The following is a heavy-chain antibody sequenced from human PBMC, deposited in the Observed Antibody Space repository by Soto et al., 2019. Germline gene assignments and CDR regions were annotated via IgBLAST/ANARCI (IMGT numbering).Heavy chain of an antibody. J-gene: IGHJ3*02. CDR2: IRNKANSYAT. D-gene: IGHD2-8*01. V-gene: IGHV3-73*01. CDR1: GFTFSGSA. CDR3: ARNPSGLYAIHAAFDI. Sequence: GGSLRLSCAASGFTFSGSALHWVRQASGKGLEWVGRIRNKANSYATAYAASVKGRFTISRDDSKDTAFLQMNSLRAEDTAVYYCARNPSGLYAIHAAFDIWRKGTMVTVSS.